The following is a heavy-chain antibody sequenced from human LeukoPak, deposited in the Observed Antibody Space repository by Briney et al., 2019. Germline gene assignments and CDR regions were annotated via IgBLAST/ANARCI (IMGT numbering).Heavy chain of an antibody. CDR1: GYSISSGYY. D-gene: IGHD5-18*01. Sequence: PSETLPLTCTVSGYSISSGYYWSWIRQPAGKGLEWIGRIFISGGTNYNPSLRSRVTMSLDTSKNQFSLKLYSVTAADTAVYYCARHDSYGFYYYYMDVWGKGTTVTVSS. CDR2: IFISGGT. V-gene: IGHV4-61*02. CDR3: ARHDSYGFYYYYMDV. J-gene: IGHJ6*03.